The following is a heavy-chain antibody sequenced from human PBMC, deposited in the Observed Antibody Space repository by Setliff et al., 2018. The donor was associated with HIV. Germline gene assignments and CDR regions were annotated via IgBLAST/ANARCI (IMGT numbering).Heavy chain of an antibody. J-gene: IGHJ4*02. CDR3: ARVRRGSSWTLTTLRTFDY. V-gene: IGHV1-3*01. Sequence: ASVKVSCKASGYTFTHYALHWVRQAPGQRLEWMGWINAGTADTKYSQNFQGRVTFTKDTSANTAYLQLSSLRSEDTAVYYCARVRRGSSWTLTTLRTFDYWGQGTLVTVSS. CDR1: GYTFTHYA. CDR2: INAGTADT. D-gene: IGHD4-17*01.